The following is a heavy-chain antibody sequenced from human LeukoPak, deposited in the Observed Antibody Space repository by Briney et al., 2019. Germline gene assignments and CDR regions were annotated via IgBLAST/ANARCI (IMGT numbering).Heavy chain of an antibody. Sequence: GGSLRLSRAASGFTFSSYSMSWVRQAPGKGPEWVSYISGRSSIIYYADSVKGRFTISRDNAKNSLYLQMTGLRAEDTAVYYCARDQSGHIAGGTDAFEIWGQGTMVTVSS. J-gene: IGHJ3*02. CDR1: GFTFSSYS. CDR3: ARDQSGHIAGGTDAFEI. CDR2: ISGRSSII. D-gene: IGHD1-26*01. V-gene: IGHV3-48*04.